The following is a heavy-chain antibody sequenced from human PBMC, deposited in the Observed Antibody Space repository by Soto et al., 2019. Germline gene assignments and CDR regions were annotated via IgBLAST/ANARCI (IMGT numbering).Heavy chain of an antibody. J-gene: IGHJ4*02. CDR3: ARNGGSTWYYFDS. CDR2: IYYSGST. CDR1: GGSISSYY. D-gene: IGHD6-13*01. Sequence: SETLSLTCTVSGGSISSYYWSWIRQPPGKGLEWIGYIYYSGSTNYNPSLKSRVTISIDTSKNRFSLKLNSVTAADTGMYYCARNGGSTWYYFDSWGQGTVVTASS. V-gene: IGHV4-59*12.